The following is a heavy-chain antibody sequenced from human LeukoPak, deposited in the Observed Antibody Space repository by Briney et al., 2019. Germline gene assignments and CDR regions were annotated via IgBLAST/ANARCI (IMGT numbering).Heavy chain of an antibody. Sequence: SETLSLTCTVSGGSISSGGYYWSWIRQHPGKGLEWIGYIYYSGSTYYNPSLKSRVTISVDTSKNQFSLKLSSVTAADTAVYYCARGCSGWTVTPPGYWGQGTLVTVSS. CDR2: IYYSGST. CDR1: GGSISSGGYY. D-gene: IGHD6-19*01. CDR3: ARGCSGWTVTPPGY. J-gene: IGHJ4*02. V-gene: IGHV4-31*03.